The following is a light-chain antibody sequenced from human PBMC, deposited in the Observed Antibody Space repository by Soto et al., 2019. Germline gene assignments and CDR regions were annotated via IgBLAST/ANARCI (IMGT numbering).Light chain of an antibody. CDR2: DAS. Sequence: EVVLTQSPATLSLSPGERVTLSCRASQSVNTYLAWHQHKPGQGPRLLIYDASNRATGTPARFSGSGSGTDFTLTISRLEPEDFAVYYCQQYGSSLITFGQGTRLEIK. CDR1: QSVNTY. V-gene: IGKV3-20*01. J-gene: IGKJ5*01. CDR3: QQYGSSLIT.